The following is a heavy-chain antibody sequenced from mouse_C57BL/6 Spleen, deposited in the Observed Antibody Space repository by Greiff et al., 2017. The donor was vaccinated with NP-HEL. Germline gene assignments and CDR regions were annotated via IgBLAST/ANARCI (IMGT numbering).Heavy chain of an antibody. V-gene: IGHV1-69*01. CDR2: IDPSDSYT. D-gene: IGHD1-1*01. CDR1: GYTFTSYW. J-gene: IGHJ1*03. Sequence: QVQLQQPGAELVMPGASVKLSCKASGYTFTSYWMHWVKQRPGQGLEWIGEIDPSDSYTNYNQKFKGKSTLTVDKSSSPAYMQLSSLTSEDSAVYYCARATYYGSSNWYFDVWGTGTTVTVSS. CDR3: ARATYYGSSNWYFDV.